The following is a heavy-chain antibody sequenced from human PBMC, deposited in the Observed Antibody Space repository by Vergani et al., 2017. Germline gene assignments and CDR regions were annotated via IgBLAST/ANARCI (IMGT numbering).Heavy chain of an antibody. D-gene: IGHD1-1*01. J-gene: IGHJ6*02. CDR3: AKNPGISTTRHYYAKDV. Sequence: LQLVESGGGLVQPGGSLRLSCAASGSTVSDHYMSWIRQAPGKGLEWVSHISPGASTVPYTDSVTGRFTVSRDNDNNSLTLDMTTLRVEDTAVYYCAKNPGISTTRHYYAKDVWGRGTTVTVSS. CDR1: GSTVSDHY. V-gene: IGHV3-11*04. CDR2: ISPGASTV.